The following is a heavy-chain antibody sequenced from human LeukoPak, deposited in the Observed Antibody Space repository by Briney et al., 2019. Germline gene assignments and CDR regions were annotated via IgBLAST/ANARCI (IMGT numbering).Heavy chain of an antibody. CDR2: IYHSGST. Sequence: SQTLSLTCAVSGGSISSGCYSWSWIRQPPGKGLEWIGYIYHSGSTYYNPSLKSRVTISVDRSKNQFSLKLSSVTAADTAVYYCARDRYGDHTYFDYWGQGTLVTVSS. CDR1: GGSISSGCYS. D-gene: IGHD4-17*01. J-gene: IGHJ4*02. V-gene: IGHV4-30-2*01. CDR3: ARDRYGDHTYFDY.